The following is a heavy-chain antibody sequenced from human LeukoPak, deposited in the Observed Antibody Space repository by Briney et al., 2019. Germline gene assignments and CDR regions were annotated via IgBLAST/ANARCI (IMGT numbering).Heavy chain of an antibody. J-gene: IGHJ4*02. D-gene: IGHD3-10*01. CDR1: GYSISSGYY. CDR3: TRHVSSGSPSYYFDY. V-gene: IGHV4-38-2*01. CDR2: IYHSGST. Sequence: TSETLSLTYAVSGYSISSGYYWGWIRQPPGKGLEWIGSIYHSGSTYYNPSLKSRVTISVDTSKNQFSLKLSSVTAADTAVYYCTRHVSSGSPSYYFDYWGQGTLVPVSS.